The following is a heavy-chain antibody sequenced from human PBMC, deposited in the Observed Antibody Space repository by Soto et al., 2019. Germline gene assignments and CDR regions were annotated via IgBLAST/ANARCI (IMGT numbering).Heavy chain of an antibody. Sequence: AVKVSCKASGGTFSSYAISWVRQAPGQGLEWMGGIIPIFGTANYAQKFQGRVTITADESTSTAYMELSSLRSEDTAVYYCARGYYGSSGYYYPHDYWGQGTLVTVSS. CDR3: ARGYYGSSGYYYPHDY. J-gene: IGHJ4*02. CDR2: IIPIFGTA. V-gene: IGHV1-69*13. CDR1: GGTFSSYA. D-gene: IGHD3-22*01.